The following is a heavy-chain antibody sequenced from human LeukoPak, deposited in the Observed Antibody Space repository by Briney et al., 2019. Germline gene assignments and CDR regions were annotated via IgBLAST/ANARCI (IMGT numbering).Heavy chain of an antibody. Sequence: ASVKVSCKASGGTFSSYAISWVRQAPGQGLEWMGWMNPNSGNTGYAQKFQGRVTITRNTSISTAYMELSSLRSEDTAVYYCARSPAILAARPHPYYYMDVWGKGTTVTVSS. J-gene: IGHJ6*03. CDR1: GGTFSSYA. CDR3: ARSPAILAARPHPYYYMDV. D-gene: IGHD6-6*01. V-gene: IGHV1-8*03. CDR2: MNPNSGNT.